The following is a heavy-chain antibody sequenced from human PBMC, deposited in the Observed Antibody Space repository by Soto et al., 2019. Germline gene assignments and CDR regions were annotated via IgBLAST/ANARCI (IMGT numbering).Heavy chain of an antibody. J-gene: IGHJ4*02. V-gene: IGHV3-11*06. Sequence: PGGSLRLSCAASGFTFSDYYMSWIRQAPGKGLEWVSYISSSSSYTNYADSVKGRFTISRDNAKNSLCLQMNSLRAEDTAVYYCARDSGPYYYGSGSYYHGYWGQGTLVTVSS. CDR3: ARDSGPYYYGSGSYYHGY. D-gene: IGHD3-10*01. CDR1: GFTFSDYY. CDR2: ISSSSSYT.